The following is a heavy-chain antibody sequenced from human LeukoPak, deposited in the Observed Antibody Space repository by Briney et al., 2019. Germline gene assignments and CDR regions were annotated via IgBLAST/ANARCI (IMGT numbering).Heavy chain of an antibody. Sequence: ASVTVSCKASGGTFSSYAISWVRQAPGQGFEWMGRIIPILGIANYAQKFQGRVTITADKSTSTAYMELSSLRSEDTAVYYCARGEYYYDSSGYYAFDYWGQGTLVTVSS. J-gene: IGHJ4*02. CDR1: GGTFSSYA. D-gene: IGHD3-22*01. CDR3: ARGEYYYDSSGYYAFDY. CDR2: IIPILGIA. V-gene: IGHV1-69*04.